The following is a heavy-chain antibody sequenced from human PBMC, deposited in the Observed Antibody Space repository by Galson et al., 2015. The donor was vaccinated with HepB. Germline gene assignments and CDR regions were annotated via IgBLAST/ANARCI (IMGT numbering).Heavy chain of an antibody. CDR2: ISYDGSNK. CDR3: ARDLEVGGGY. CDR1: GFTFSSYA. V-gene: IGHV3-30-3*01. Sequence: SLRLSCAASGFTFSSYAMHWVRQAPGKGLEWVAVISYDGSNKYYADSVKGRFTISRDNSKNTLYLQMNSLRAEDTAVYYCARDLEVGGGYWGQGTLVTVSS. D-gene: IGHD1-26*01. J-gene: IGHJ4*02.